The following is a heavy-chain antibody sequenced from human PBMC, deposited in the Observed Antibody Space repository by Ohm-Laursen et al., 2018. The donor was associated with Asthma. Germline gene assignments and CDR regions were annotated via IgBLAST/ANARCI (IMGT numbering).Heavy chain of an antibody. V-gene: IGHV3-48*04. CDR3: AKDRMVITTCFDY. Sequence: SLSLSCTASGFTFSSYSMNWVRQAPGKGLEWVSYISSSSSTIYYADSVKGRFTISRDNAKNTLYLQMNSLRAEDTAVYYCAKDRMVITTCFDYWGQGTLVTVSS. CDR2: ISSSSSTI. CDR1: GFTFSSYS. J-gene: IGHJ4*02. D-gene: IGHD3-22*01.